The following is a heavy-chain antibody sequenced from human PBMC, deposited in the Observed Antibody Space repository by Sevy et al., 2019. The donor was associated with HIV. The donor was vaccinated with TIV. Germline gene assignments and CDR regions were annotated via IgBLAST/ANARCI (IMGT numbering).Heavy chain of an antibody. V-gene: IGHV3-7*04. CDR1: GFSFSHYW. CDR3: ARGNSGSFDY. J-gene: IGHJ4*02. D-gene: IGHD3-22*01. CDR2: IKQDESEK. Sequence: GGSLRLSCAASGFSFSHYWMHWVRQAPGKGLEWVANIKQDESEKYYVASVKGRFTISTDNAKNSVYLQMNSLIPEDTAIYYCARGNSGSFDYWGQGTLVTVSS.